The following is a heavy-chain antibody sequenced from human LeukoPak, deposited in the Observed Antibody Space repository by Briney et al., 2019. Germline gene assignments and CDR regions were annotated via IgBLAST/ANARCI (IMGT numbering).Heavy chain of an antibody. CDR1: GGSISSGGYY. D-gene: IGHD2-2*02. CDR2: IYYSGST. CDR3: ARGWKSCSSTSCYSAFDP. V-gene: IGHV4-31*03. Sequence: SETLSLTCTVSGGSISSGGYYWSWIRQHPGKGLEWIGYIYYSGSTYYNPPLKSRVTISVDTSKNQFSLKLSSVTAADTAVYYCARGWKSCSSTSCYSAFDPWGQGTLVTVSS. J-gene: IGHJ5*02.